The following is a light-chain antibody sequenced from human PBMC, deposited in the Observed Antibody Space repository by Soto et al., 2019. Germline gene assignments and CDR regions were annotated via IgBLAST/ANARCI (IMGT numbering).Light chain of an antibody. CDR3: QQYHSDWT. Sequence: EMEMTVSPASLRASVGERFTITCRASQNIRSRLAWFQQKPGKAPKLLIYDASSLESGVPQRFSGSGSVTEFTLTISSLQTDGFSTYYCQQYHSDWTSGQGTKVDIK. J-gene: IGKJ1*01. CDR2: DAS. V-gene: IGKV1-5*01. CDR1: QNIRSR.